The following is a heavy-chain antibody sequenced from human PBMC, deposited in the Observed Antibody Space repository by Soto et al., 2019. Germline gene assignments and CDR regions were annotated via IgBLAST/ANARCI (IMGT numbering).Heavy chain of an antibody. CDR1: GFTFSSYS. D-gene: IGHD3-3*01. CDR3: ARERLGTIFGVVMDYYYYGMDV. CDR2: ISSSSSYI. J-gene: IGHJ6*02. V-gene: IGHV3-21*01. Sequence: GGSLRLSCAASGFTFSSYSMNWVRQAPGKGLEWVSSISSSSSYIYYADSVKGRFTISRDNAKNSLYLQMNSLRAEDTAVYYCARERLGTIFGVVMDYYYYGMDVWGQGTTVTVSS.